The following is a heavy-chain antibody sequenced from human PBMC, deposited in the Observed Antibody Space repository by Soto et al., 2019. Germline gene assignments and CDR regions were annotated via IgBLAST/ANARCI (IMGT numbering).Heavy chain of an antibody. Sequence: QVQLQESGPGLVKPSETLSLTCTVSGGSVSSGSYYWSWIRQPPEKGLEWIGYIYYSGSTNYNPSLKSRVTISVDTSKNQFSLKLSSVTAADTAVYYCARDLGGDAFDIWGQGTMVTVSS. CDR3: ARDLGGDAFDI. CDR2: IYYSGST. J-gene: IGHJ3*02. D-gene: IGHD3-16*01. V-gene: IGHV4-61*01. CDR1: GGSVSSGSYY.